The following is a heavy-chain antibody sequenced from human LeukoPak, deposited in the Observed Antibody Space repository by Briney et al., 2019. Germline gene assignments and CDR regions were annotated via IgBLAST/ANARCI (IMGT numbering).Heavy chain of an antibody. CDR3: ARLSNWYFDL. Sequence: SETLSLTCTVSGDSISSYYWSWIRQPPGKGLEWIGYIYTSGSTNYNPSLKSRVTISVDMSKNQFSLKLSSVTAADTAVYYCARLSNWYFDLWGRGTLVTVSS. CDR1: GDSISSYY. J-gene: IGHJ2*01. V-gene: IGHV4-4*09. CDR2: IYTSGST. D-gene: IGHD2-2*01.